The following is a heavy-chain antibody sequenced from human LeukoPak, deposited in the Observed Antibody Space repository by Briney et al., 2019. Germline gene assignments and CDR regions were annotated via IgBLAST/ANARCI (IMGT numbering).Heavy chain of an antibody. CDR3: ARAGDNSGYCDH. Sequence: SETLSLTCAVYGGSFRGYYWSWIRQPPGKGLEWIGEINHSGITNYKPSLKSRVTMSVDTSENQFSLKLSSVTAADTAVYYCARAGDNSGYCDHWGQGILVIVSS. CDR2: INHSGIT. D-gene: IGHD3-22*01. CDR1: GGSFRGYY. V-gene: IGHV4-34*01. J-gene: IGHJ4*02.